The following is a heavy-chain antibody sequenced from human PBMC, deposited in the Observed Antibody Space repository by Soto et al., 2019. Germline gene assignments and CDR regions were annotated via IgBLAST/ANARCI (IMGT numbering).Heavy chain of an antibody. CDR3: AHAFGGTSWPNDAFDV. Sequence: QITLKESGPTLVKPTQTLTLTCIFSGFSFSADGVGVGWIRQPPGKALEWLALIYWDDDTRYRPSLKSRLTITKDSSKNQVVFTMTNMDPLDTATYYCAHAFGGTSWPNDAFDVWGQGTVVTVSS. J-gene: IGHJ3*01. CDR2: IYWDDDT. D-gene: IGHD3-16*01. CDR1: GFSFSADGVG. V-gene: IGHV2-5*02.